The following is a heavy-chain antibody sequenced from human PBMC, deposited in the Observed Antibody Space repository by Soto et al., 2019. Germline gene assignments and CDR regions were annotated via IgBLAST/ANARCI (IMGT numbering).Heavy chain of an antibody. CDR3: VRRHVSATGIDWFDP. CDR2: INAANGDT. V-gene: IGHV1-3*01. Sequence: ASVKVSCKASGYTFTSYGIHWVRQAPGQRLEWMGWINAANGDTKYSPKFQGRVTITRDTSASTAYMELSSLRSEGTAVYYCVRRHVSATGIDWFDPWGQGTLVTVSS. J-gene: IGHJ5*02. D-gene: IGHD6-13*01. CDR1: GYTFTSYG.